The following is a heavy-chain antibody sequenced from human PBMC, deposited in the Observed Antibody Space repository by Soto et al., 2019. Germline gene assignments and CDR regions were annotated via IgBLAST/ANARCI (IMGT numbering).Heavy chain of an antibody. CDR2: IIPILGIA. D-gene: IGHD6-13*01. CDR1: GGTFSSYT. V-gene: IGHV1-69*02. CDR3: ARAPGAIAAATILDY. J-gene: IGHJ4*02. Sequence: GASVKVSCKASGGTFSSYTISWVRQAPGQGLEWMGRIIPILGIANYAQKFQGRVTITADKSTSTAYMELSSLRSEDTAVYYCARAPGAIAAATILDYWGQGTLVTVSS.